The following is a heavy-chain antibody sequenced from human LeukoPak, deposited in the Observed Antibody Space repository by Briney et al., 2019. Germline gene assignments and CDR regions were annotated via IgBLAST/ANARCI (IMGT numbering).Heavy chain of an antibody. D-gene: IGHD3-3*01. J-gene: IGHJ4*02. Sequence: GGSLRLSCAASGFTFSSYWMHWVRQTPGKGLVWVSRINSDGSTTNYADSVKGRFTISRDNAKNTLYLHMNSLRAEDTAVYYCARAPGPGVISTDYWGQGTLVTVSS. V-gene: IGHV3-74*01. CDR1: GFTFSSYW. CDR2: INSDGSTT. CDR3: ARAPGPGVISTDY.